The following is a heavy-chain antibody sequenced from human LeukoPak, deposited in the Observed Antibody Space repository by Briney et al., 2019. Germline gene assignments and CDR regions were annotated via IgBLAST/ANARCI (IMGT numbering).Heavy chain of an antibody. D-gene: IGHD3-9*01. Sequence: PRGSLRLCCAASGFAFANYAMTWVCQAPGKGLEWVSAISTIGDTTYYANSVKGRFTVSRDNSKNTVFLHMNGLRAEVTALYYCAKDLIIGDLLTGYYTPLFDHCGQRTVVTVSS. CDR3: AKDLIIGDLLTGYYTPLFDH. J-gene: IGHJ4*01. CDR2: ISTIGDTT. V-gene: IGHV3-23*01. CDR1: GFAFANYA.